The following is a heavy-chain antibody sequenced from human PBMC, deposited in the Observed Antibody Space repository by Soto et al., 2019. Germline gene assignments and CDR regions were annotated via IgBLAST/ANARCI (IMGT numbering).Heavy chain of an antibody. D-gene: IGHD6-13*01. V-gene: IGHV3-74*01. Sequence: GGPLRFSCAASGITFSSYWMHWVRQAPGKGLVWVSRMNSDGSSTSYADSVKGRFTIFRDNAKNTLDLQRKSLGAEDTALYYCARESSSSRYFDYWGHGTLVTVSS. CDR2: MNSDGSST. CDR3: ARESSSSRYFDY. J-gene: IGHJ4*01. CDR1: GITFSSYW.